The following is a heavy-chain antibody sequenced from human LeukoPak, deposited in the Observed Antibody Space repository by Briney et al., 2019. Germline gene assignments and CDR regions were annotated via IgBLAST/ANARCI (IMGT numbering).Heavy chain of an antibody. CDR3: ARDLWFGELSYDENDC. CDR1: GFTFSSYW. V-gene: IGHV3-7*03. CDR2: IKQDGSEK. Sequence: PGGSLRLSCAASGFTFSSYWMSWVRQAPGKGLEWVANIKQDGSEKYYVDSVKGRFTISRDNAKNSLYLQMNSLRAEDTAVYYCARDLWFGELSYDENDCWGQGTLVTVSS. D-gene: IGHD3-10*01. J-gene: IGHJ4*02.